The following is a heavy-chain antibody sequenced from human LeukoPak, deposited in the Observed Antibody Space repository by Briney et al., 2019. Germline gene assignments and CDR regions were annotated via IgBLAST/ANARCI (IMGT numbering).Heavy chain of an antibody. J-gene: IGHJ6*03. D-gene: IGHD5-12*01. V-gene: IGHV1-2*02. CDR2: INPNSGGT. CDR3: ARDDGYSGYDFGYYYMDV. CDR1: GYTFTGYY. Sequence: ASVKVSCKASGYTFTGYYMHWVRQAPGQGLEWMGWINPNSGGTNYAQKFQGRVTMTRDTSISTAYMELSSLRSEDTAVYYCARDDGYSGYDFGYYYMDVWGKGTTVTVSS.